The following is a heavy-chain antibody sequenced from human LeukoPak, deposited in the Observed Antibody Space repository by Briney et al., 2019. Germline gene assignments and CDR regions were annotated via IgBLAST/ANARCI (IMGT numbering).Heavy chain of an antibody. CDR1: GFTFDDYA. V-gene: IGHV3-9*01. J-gene: IGHJ5*02. CDR2: ISWNSGSI. Sequence: GGSLRLSCAASGFTFDDYAMHWVRQAPGKGLEWVSGISWNSGSIGYADSVKGRFTISRDNAKNSLYLQMNSLRAEDTAVYYCARDRLVGQLGPWGQGTLDTVSS. CDR3: ARDRLVGQLGP. D-gene: IGHD6-6*01.